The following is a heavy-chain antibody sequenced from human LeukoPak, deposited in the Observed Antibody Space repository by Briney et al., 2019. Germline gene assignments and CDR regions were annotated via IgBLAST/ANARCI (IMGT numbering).Heavy chain of an antibody. J-gene: IGHJ4*02. CDR1: GFTFSSYG. V-gene: IGHV3-30*02. Sequence: GGSLGLSCAASGFTFSSYGMHWVRQAPGKGLEWVAFIRYDGSNKYYADSVKGRFTISRDNSKNTLYLQMNSLRAEDTAVYYCAKHPVGATTSFDYWGQGTLVTVSS. CDR3: AKHPVGATTSFDY. D-gene: IGHD1-26*01. CDR2: IRYDGSNK.